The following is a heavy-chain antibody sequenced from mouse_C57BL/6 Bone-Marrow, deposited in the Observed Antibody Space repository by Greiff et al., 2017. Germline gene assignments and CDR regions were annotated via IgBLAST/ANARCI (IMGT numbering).Heavy chain of an antibody. Sequence: QVQLQQPGAELVKPGASVKMSFKASGYTFTSYWITWVKQRPGQGLEWIGDIYPTSGRTNYNEKFKSKAILTVDTSSNTAYMQLSSLTSEDSAVFDCARSGPLGRSFDYWGQGTTLTVSS. CDR1: GYTFTSYW. V-gene: IGHV1-55*01. J-gene: IGHJ2*01. D-gene: IGHD4-1*01. CDR3: ARSGPLGRSFDY. CDR2: IYPTSGRT.